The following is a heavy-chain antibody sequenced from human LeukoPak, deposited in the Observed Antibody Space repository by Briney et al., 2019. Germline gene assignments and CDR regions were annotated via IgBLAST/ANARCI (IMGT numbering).Heavy chain of an antibody. Sequence: GRSLRLSCAASGFTFSSYGIHWVRQAPGKGLEWVAVISYDGSNKFYADSVKGRFTISRDNSKNTLFLQMNSLRPEDTAVYYCAKDWVEATVTNWFDPWGQGTLVTVSS. J-gene: IGHJ5*02. CDR2: ISYDGSNK. CDR3: AKDWVEATVTNWFDP. D-gene: IGHD4-11*01. V-gene: IGHV3-30*18. CDR1: GFTFSSYG.